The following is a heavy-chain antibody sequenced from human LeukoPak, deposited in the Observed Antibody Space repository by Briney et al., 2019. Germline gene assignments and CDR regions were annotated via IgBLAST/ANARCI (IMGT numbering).Heavy chain of an antibody. Sequence: GASVKVSCKASGGTFSSYAISWVRQAPGQGLEWMGWINPNSGDTNYAQKFQGRVTMTRDTSISTAYMELSRLRSDDTAVYYCARVAKGYSSSFTPHFDYWGQGTLVTVSS. V-gene: IGHV1-2*02. D-gene: IGHD6-13*01. J-gene: IGHJ4*02. CDR3: ARVAKGYSSSFTPHFDY. CDR2: INPNSGDT. CDR1: GGTFSSYA.